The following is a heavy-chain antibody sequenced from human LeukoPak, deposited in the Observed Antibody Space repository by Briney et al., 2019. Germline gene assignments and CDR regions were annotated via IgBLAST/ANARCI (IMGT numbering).Heavy chain of an antibody. CDR2: IYHSGST. J-gene: IGHJ5*02. V-gene: IGHV4-59*12. D-gene: IGHD2-15*01. CDR1: GGSISNY. Sequence: DPSETLSLTCTVSGGSISNYWSWIRQPPGKGLEWIGYIYHSGSTDYNPSIKSRVTISVDTSKNQFSLKLSSVTAADTAVYYCARDPSRSCAGGNCFSSWGQGTLVIVSS. CDR3: ARDPSRSCAGGNCFSS.